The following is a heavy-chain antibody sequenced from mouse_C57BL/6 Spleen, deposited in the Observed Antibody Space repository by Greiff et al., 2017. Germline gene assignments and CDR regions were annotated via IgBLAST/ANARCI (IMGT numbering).Heavy chain of an antibody. D-gene: IGHD2-5*01. J-gene: IGHJ2*01. V-gene: IGHV1-26*01. CDR1: GYTFTDYY. Sequence: VQLQQSGPELVKPGASVKISCKASGYTFTDYYMNWVKQSHGKSLEWIGDINPNNGGTSYNQKFKGKATLTVDKSSSTAYMELRSLTSEDSAVYYCARDYSNYCDYWGQGTTLTVSS. CDR3: ARDYSNYCDY. CDR2: INPNNGGT.